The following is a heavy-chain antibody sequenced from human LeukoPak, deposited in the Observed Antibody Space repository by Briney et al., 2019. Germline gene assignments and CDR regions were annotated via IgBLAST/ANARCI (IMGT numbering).Heavy chain of an antibody. CDR1: GDSISSDY. CDR3: AIEHFDWDDFKPKCPYFDP. D-gene: IGHD1-1*01. J-gene: IGHJ5*02. CDR2: IHYTGKT. Sequence: KTSETLCLSCSVSGDSISSDYWCWMRQTPGKGLEWVGNIHYTGKTDYNPSINCGVAISAAMSKKALSMRRSLVTTEETAIYSGAIEHFDWDDFKPKCPYFDPWGQGTLVTVSS. V-gene: IGHV4-59*01.